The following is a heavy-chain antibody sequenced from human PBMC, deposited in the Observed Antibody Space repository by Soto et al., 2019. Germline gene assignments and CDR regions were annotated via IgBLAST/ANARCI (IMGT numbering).Heavy chain of an antibody. V-gene: IGHV1-18*01. J-gene: IGHJ4*02. D-gene: IGHD1-1*01. CDR3: ARGRYGDY. CDR2: ISAHNGNT. CDR1: GYAFTTYG. Sequence: QVHLVQSGAEVKKPGASVKVSCKGSGYAFTTYGITWVRQAPGQGLEWMGWISAHNGNTNYAQKLQGRATVTRDTSTSTAYMELRSLRSDDTAVYYCARGRYGDYWGQGAMVTVSS.